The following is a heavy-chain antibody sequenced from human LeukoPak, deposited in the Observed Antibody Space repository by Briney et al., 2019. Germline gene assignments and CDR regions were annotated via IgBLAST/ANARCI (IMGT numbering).Heavy chain of an antibody. CDR3: AKRTGVTELHFDH. Sequence: PGGSLRLSCAASGFTFSNYSMNWVRQAPGKGLEWISYISRYSNTIYYADSVKGRFTISRDNAKNSLYQQMNSLRAEDTAVYYCAKRTGVTELHFDHWGQGTLVTVSS. CDR2: ISRYSNTI. J-gene: IGHJ4*02. D-gene: IGHD1-7*01. V-gene: IGHV3-48*01. CDR1: GFTFSNYS.